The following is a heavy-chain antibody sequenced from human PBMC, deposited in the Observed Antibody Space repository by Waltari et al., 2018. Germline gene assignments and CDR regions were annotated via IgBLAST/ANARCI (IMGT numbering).Heavy chain of an antibody. V-gene: IGHV4-61*02. Sequence: QVQLQESGPGLVKPSQTLSLTCTVSGGSISSGSYYWSWIRQPAGKGLEWIGGIYTSGRTNSNPSPKSRVTISVDTSKNQFSLKLSSVTAADTAVYYCARVGHCSSTSCYAGGHAFDIWGQGTMVTVSS. J-gene: IGHJ3*02. D-gene: IGHD2-2*01. CDR2: IYTSGRT. CDR1: GGSISSGSYY. CDR3: ARVGHCSSTSCYAGGHAFDI.